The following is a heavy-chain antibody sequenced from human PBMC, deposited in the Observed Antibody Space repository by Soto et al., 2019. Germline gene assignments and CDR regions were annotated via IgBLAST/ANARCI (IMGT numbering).Heavy chain of an antibody. D-gene: IGHD3-9*01. J-gene: IGHJ4*02. CDR1: GGSISSSSYY. Sequence: PSETLSLTCTVSGGSISSSSYYWGWIRQPPGKGLEWIGSIYYSGSTYYNPSLKSRVTISVDTSMNQFSLKLSSVTAADTAVYYCARHYDILTGYFLDYWGQGTLVTVSS. CDR2: IYYSGST. V-gene: IGHV4-39*01. CDR3: ARHYDILTGYFLDY.